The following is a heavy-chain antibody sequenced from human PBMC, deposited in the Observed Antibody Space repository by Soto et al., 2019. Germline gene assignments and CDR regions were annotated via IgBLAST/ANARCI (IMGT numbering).Heavy chain of an antibody. V-gene: IGHV4-59*08. J-gene: IGHJ4*02. CDR1: GGSISSYY. CDR3: ARLYDFWSGFPLGFSN. Sequence: SETLSLTCTVSGGSISSYYWSWIRQPPGKGLEWIGYIYYSGSTNYNPSLKSRVTISVDTSKNQFSLKLSSVTAADTAVYYCARLYDFWSGFPLGFSNWGRGTLVTVSS. CDR2: IYYSGST. D-gene: IGHD3-3*01.